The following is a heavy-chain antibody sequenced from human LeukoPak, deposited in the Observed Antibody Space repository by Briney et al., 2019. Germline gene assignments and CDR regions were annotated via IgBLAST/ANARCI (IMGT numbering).Heavy chain of an antibody. CDR1: GCPYANTL. V-gene: IGHV3-74*01. D-gene: IGHD3-10*01. J-gene: IGHJ4*02. Sequence: GGSLSHSCAATGCPYANTLMHWVGQAGWKGRVGVSLINNDGCARSYADCVKGRFTISRDNAKNTVYLQMNSLRAEDTAVYYCAIGGTYGSGSWGQGTLVTVSS. CDR2: INNDGCAR. CDR3: AIGGTYGSGS.